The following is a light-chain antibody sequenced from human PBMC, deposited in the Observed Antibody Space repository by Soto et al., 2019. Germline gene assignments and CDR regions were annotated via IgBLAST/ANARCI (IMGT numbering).Light chain of an antibody. CDR3: CSYVDSSTVYV. CDR2: EGS. V-gene: IGLV2-23*01. CDR1: SSDVGSYNL. Sequence: QSVLTQPASVSGSPGQSITISCTGTSSDVGSYNLASWYQQHPGKVPKLMIYEGSKRPSGVSNRFSVSRSGNTASLTISGLQAEDEADYYCCSYVDSSTVYVFGTGTKVTVL. J-gene: IGLJ1*01.